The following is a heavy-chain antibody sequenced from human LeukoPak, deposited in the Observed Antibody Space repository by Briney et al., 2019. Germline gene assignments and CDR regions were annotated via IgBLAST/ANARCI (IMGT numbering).Heavy chain of an antibody. J-gene: IGHJ4*02. CDR1: GGSISSSNW. CDR2: IYHSGSI. CDR3: ARGVGYSSGWSTRRRCYFDY. V-gene: IGHV4-4*02. Sequence: SETLSLTCAVSGGSISSSNWWSWVRQPPGKGLEWIGEIYHSGSINYNPSLKSRVTISVDKSKNQFSLKLSSVTAADTAVYYCARGVGYSSGWSTRRRCYFDYWGQGTLVTVSS. D-gene: IGHD6-19*01.